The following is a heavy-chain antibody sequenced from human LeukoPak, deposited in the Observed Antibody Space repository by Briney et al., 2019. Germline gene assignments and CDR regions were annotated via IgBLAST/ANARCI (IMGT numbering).Heavy chain of an antibody. D-gene: IGHD3-10*01. CDR1: GDSISSSSSY. CDR3: ARDRVSGLLWFGELFTYYYYMDV. V-gene: IGHV4-39*07. CDR2: IYYSGST. J-gene: IGHJ6*03. Sequence: PSETLSLTCTVSGDSISSSSSYWGWIRQPPGEGLEWIGSIYYSGSTYYNTSLKSRVTISVDTSKNQFSLKLSSVTAADTAVYYCARDRVSGLLWFGELFTYYYYMDVWGKGTTVTISS.